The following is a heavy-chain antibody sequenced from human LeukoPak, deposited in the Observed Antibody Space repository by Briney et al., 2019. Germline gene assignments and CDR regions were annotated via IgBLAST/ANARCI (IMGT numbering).Heavy chain of an antibody. CDR2: MNPNSGNT. CDR3: ARGLEYSGYDYSY. V-gene: IGHV1-8*03. J-gene: IGHJ4*02. CDR1: GYTFTSYD. D-gene: IGHD5-12*01. Sequence: ASVKVSCKASGYTFTSYDINRVRQATGQGLEWMGWMNPNSGNTGYAQKFQGRVTITRNTSISTAYMELSSLRSEDTAVYYCARGLEYSGYDYSYWGQGTLVTVSS.